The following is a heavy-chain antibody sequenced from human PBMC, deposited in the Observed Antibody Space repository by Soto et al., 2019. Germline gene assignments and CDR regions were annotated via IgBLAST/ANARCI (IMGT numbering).Heavy chain of an antibody. CDR1: GCSVSRYW. V-gene: IGHV5-51*01. J-gene: IGHJ6*02. D-gene: IGHD6-19*01. CDR2: IYPGDSDT. CDR3: ARPREAGKYYYGVDV. Sequence: GASLKRSCKGSGCSVSRYWIAWVRQMPGEGLEWMGIIYPGDSDTRYSPSFQGQVTISADKSISTAYLQWSSLKASDTAMYYCARPREAGKYYYGVDVWGQGTTVTVSS.